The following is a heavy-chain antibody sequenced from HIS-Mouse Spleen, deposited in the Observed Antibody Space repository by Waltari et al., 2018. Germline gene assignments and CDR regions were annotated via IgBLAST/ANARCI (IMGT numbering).Heavy chain of an antibody. D-gene: IGHD6-13*01. V-gene: IGHV4-39*07. CDR2: IYYSGST. Sequence: QLQLQESGPGLVKPSETLSLTCTVSGGSISSRSYYWGWIRQPPGKGLEWIGSIYYSGSTYYNPSLKSRVTISVDTSKNQFSLKLSSVTAAETAVYYCAREIPYSSSWYDWYFDLWGRGTLVTVSS. J-gene: IGHJ2*01. CDR3: AREIPYSSSWYDWYFDL. CDR1: GGSISSRSYY.